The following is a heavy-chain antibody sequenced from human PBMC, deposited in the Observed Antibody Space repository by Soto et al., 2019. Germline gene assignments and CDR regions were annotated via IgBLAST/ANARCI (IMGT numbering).Heavy chain of an antibody. J-gene: IGHJ6*02. CDR3: AKGMEYYDILTGYYRHVYSQGNYYGMDV. CDR1: GYTFASYY. D-gene: IGHD3-9*01. Sequence: GASVKVSCKAPGYTFASYYMHWVRQAPGQELEWMGRIYPSDGSTSYAQKFQGRVTMTGDTSTSTAYMELRSLSSDDTAVYYGAKGMEYYDILTGYYRHVYSQGNYYGMDVCGQGTTVTVPS. V-gene: IGHV1-46*01. CDR2: IYPSDGST.